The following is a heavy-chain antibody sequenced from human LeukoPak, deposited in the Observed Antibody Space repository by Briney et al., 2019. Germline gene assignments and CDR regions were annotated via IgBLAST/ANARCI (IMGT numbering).Heavy chain of an antibody. CDR2: ISGSGGST. V-gene: IGHV3-23*01. J-gene: IGHJ6*03. CDR3: AKDQLANQLNYMDV. CDR1: GFTFSSYA. Sequence: GGSLRLSCAASGFTFSSYAMSWVRQAPGKGLEWVSAISGSGGSTYYADSVKGRFTISRDNSKNTLYLQMNSLKAEDTAVYYCAKDQLANQLNYMDVWGKGTTVTVSS. D-gene: IGHD1-1*01.